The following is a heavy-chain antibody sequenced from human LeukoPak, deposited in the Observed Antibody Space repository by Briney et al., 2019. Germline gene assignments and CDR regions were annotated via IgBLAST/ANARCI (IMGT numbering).Heavy chain of an antibody. V-gene: IGHV4-4*07. CDR2: IYSSGRT. CDR3: AGPGGEYYDSSVFEV. J-gene: IGHJ3*01. CDR1: TGSISDYY. D-gene: IGHD3-16*01. Sequence: PSETLSLTCTLYTGSISDYYSTWIRQPAGKVLEWIGRIYSSGRTNYNSYVKSRITMSVDTSKKQFSLKLNSVTAADTAVYYCAGPGGEYYDSSVFEVWGRGTMVTVAS.